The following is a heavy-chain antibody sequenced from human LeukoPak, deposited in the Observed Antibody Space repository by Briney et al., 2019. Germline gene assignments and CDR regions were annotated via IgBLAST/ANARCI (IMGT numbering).Heavy chain of an antibody. J-gene: IGHJ4*02. D-gene: IGHD3-10*01. CDR1: GFTFSSYA. Sequence: GGSLRLSCAASGFTFSSYAMHWVRQAPGKGLEWVAVISYDGSNKYYADSVKGRFTISRDNSKNTLYLQMNSLRAEDTAVYYCARDRACRITMVRGVLDYWGQGTLVTVSS. CDR2: ISYDGSNK. CDR3: ARDRACRITMVRGVLDY. V-gene: IGHV3-30*04.